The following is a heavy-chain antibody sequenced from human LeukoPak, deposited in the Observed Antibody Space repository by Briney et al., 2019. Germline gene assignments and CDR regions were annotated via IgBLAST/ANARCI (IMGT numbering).Heavy chain of an antibody. D-gene: IGHD3-22*01. J-gene: IGHJ5*02. V-gene: IGHV1-2*02. CDR3: ARVSRTAYYYDSSGYYWFDP. CDR2: INPNSGGT. CDR1: GYTFTGYY. Sequence: ASVKVSCKASGYTFTGYYMHWVRQAPGQGLEWMGWINPNSGGTNHAQKFQGRVTMTRDTSISTAYMELSRLRSDDTAVYYCARVSRTAYYYDSSGYYWFDPWGQGTLVTVSS.